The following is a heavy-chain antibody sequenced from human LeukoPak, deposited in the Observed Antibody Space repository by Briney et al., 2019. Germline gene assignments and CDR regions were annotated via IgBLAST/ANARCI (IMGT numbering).Heavy chain of an antibody. V-gene: IGHV3-66*01. CDR3: AREGIAAASRLDY. CDR1: GFTVSSNY. D-gene: IGHD6-13*01. CDR2: IYTGGST. Sequence: GGSLRLSCAASGFTVSSNYMSWVRQAPGKGLEWVSAIYTGGSTYYAGSVKGRFTISRDNSKNTLYLQMNSLRAEDTAVYYCAREGIAAASRLDYWGQGTLVTVSS. J-gene: IGHJ4*02.